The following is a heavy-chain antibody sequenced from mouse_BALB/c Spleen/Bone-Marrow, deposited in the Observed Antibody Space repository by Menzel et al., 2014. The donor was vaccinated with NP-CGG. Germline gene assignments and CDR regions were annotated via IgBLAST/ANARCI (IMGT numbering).Heavy chain of an antibody. CDR1: GFTFSSYT. J-gene: IGHJ4*01. CDR3: ARQGVYYGKSYYAMDY. D-gene: IGHD2-1*01. CDR2: ISNGGGST. V-gene: IGHV5-12-2*01. Sequence: EVKVVESGGGLVQPGGSLKLSCAASGFTFSSYTMSWVRPTPEKRLEWVAYISNGGGSTYFPDTVKGRFTISRDNAKNTLYLQMSSLKSEDTAMYYCARQGVYYGKSYYAMDYWGQGTSVTVSS.